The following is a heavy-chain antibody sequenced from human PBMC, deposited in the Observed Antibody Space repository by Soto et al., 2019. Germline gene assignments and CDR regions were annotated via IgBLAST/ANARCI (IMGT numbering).Heavy chain of an antibody. CDR1: GLPFSSSA. V-gene: IGHV3-23*01. J-gene: IGHJ4*02. D-gene: IGHD2-15*01. CDR3: AKEVVAAINADDYFAY. CDR2: ISGSGGST. Sequence: GWSLRLSCAASGLPFSSSALSGVLQTQGKGQDWVSAISGSGGSTYYADSVKGRITITRDNSKNTLYLQMNSLRAEDTAVYYCAKEVVAAINADDYFAYWGQGTLVTVSS.